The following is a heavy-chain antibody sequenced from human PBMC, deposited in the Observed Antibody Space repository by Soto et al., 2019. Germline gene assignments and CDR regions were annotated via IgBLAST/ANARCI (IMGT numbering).Heavy chain of an antibody. V-gene: IGHV4-59*01. Sequence: PSETLSLTCTVSGGSISSYYWSWIRQPPGKGLEWIGYIYYSGSTNYNPSLKSRVTISVDTSKNQFSLKLSSVTAADTAVYYCARRQIVGDTDWFDPWGQGTLVTVSS. D-gene: IGHD1-26*01. CDR2: IYYSGST. J-gene: IGHJ5*02. CDR3: ARRQIVGDTDWFDP. CDR1: GGSISSYY.